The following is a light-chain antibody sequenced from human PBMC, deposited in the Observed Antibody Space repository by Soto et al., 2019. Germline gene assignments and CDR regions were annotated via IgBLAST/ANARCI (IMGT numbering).Light chain of an antibody. CDR2: INGDGSH. CDR1: SGHSSYA. J-gene: IGLJ1*01. CDR3: QTWGTGIRF. V-gene: IGLV4-69*01. Sequence: QSVLTQAPSASASRGASVNLTCTLSSGHSSYAIAWHQLQPEKGPRYLLKINGDGSHNKGDGIPDRFSGSSSGAERFLTISSLQSEDEADYDCQTWGTGIRFFGTGTKVTGL.